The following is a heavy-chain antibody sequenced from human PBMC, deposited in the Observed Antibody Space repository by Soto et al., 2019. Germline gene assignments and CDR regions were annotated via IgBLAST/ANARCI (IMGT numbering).Heavy chain of an antibody. Sequence: GGSLRLSCAASGFTFSSYAMSWVRQAPGKGLEWVSAISGSGGSTYYADSVKGRFTISRDNSKNTLYLQMNSLRAEDTAVYYCAKERLTGTSYYYYYMDVWGKGTTVTVSS. CDR3: AKERLTGTSYYYYYMDV. CDR1: GFTFSSYA. J-gene: IGHJ6*03. D-gene: IGHD1-7*01. V-gene: IGHV3-23*01. CDR2: ISGSGGST.